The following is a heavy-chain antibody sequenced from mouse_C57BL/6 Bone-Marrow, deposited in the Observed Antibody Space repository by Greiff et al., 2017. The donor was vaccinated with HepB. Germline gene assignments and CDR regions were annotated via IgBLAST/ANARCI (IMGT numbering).Heavy chain of an antibody. V-gene: IGHV5-4*01. CDR1: GFTFSSYA. Sequence: EVQLQESGGGLVKPGGSLKLSCAASGFTFSSYAMSWVRQTPEKRLEWVATISDGGSYTYYPDNVKGRFTISRDNAKNNLYLQMSHLKSEDTAMYYCAREPNWERGYWGQGTTLTVSS. CDR3: AREPNWERGY. J-gene: IGHJ2*01. CDR2: ISDGGSYT. D-gene: IGHD4-1*02.